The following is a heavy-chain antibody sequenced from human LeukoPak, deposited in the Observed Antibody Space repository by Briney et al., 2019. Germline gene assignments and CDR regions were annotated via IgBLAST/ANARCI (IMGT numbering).Heavy chain of an antibody. V-gene: IGHV3-48*01. CDR1: GFTFSDHT. Sequence: QTGGSLRLSCLASGFTFSDHTLNWVRQAPGKGLEWILSVTATNNNRHYADSVEGRLSISRDNVKNSVDLQMNSLRVDDTAVYFCASVSTNRWGQGALVTVSS. CDR3: ASVSTNR. J-gene: IGHJ5*02. D-gene: IGHD5/OR15-5a*01. CDR2: VTATNNNR.